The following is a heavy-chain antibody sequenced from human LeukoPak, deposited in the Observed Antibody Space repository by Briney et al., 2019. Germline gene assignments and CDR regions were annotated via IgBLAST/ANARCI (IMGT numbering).Heavy chain of an antibody. D-gene: IGHD5-18*01. J-gene: IGHJ6*02. Sequence: GGSLRLSCAASGFTFSSYSMNWVRQAPGKGLEWVSSISSSSSYIYYADSVKGRFTISRDNAKNSLYLQMNSLRAEDTAVYYCARDMDGYSYGYYYYGMDVRGQGTTVTVSS. CDR1: GFTFSSYS. V-gene: IGHV3-21*01. CDR2: ISSSSSYI. CDR3: ARDMDGYSYGYYYYGMDV.